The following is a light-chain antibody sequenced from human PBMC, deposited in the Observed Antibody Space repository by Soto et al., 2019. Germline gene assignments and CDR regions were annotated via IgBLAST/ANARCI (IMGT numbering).Light chain of an antibody. Sequence: QTVVTQEPSFSVSPGRTVTLTCGLSSASVSTSYYPSWYQQTPGQAPRTLIYSTNTRSSGVPDRFSGSIVGNKAALTITGARADDEADYYCVLYMGSGIWVFGGGTKLTVL. J-gene: IGLJ3*02. CDR3: VLYMGSGIWV. V-gene: IGLV8-61*01. CDR1: SASVSTSYY. CDR2: STN.